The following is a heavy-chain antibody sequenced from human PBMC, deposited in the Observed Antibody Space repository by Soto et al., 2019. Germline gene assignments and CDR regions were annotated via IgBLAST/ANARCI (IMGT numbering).Heavy chain of an antibody. D-gene: IGHD6-19*01. CDR2: ISGSGGST. Sequence: EVQLLESGGGLVQPGGALRLSCAASGFTFSSYAMSWVRQAPGKGLEWVSAISGSGGSTYYADSVKGRFTISRDNSKNTLYLQMNTLRAEDTAVYYCAKTGIAVAGTGDYWGQGTLVTVSS. CDR3: AKTGIAVAGTGDY. J-gene: IGHJ4*02. CDR1: GFTFSSYA. V-gene: IGHV3-23*01.